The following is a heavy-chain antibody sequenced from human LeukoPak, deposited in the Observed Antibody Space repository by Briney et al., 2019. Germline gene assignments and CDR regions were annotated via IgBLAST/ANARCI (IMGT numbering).Heavy chain of an antibody. CDR3: ARAFIVRYGDAEFDY. J-gene: IGHJ4*02. V-gene: IGHV4-30-4*08. D-gene: IGHD4-17*01. CDR2: IYDSGST. CDR1: GVSISSGDYY. Sequence: SQTLSLTCTVSGVSISSGDYYWSWIRQPPGKGLEWIGYIYDSGSTYYNPSLKSRVTISVDTSKNQFSMKLSSVTAAATDVYYCARAFIVRYGDAEFDYWGQGTLVTVSS.